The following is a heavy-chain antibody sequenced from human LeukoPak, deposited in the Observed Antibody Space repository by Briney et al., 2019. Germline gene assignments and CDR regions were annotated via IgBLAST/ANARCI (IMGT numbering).Heavy chain of an antibody. CDR1: GFTFSSYA. CDR2: ISYDGSNK. Sequence: GRSLTLSCATSGFTFSSYAMHWVRQAPGEGLERVAVISYDGSNKYYADSVKGRFTISRDNSKNTLYLQMNSLRAEDTAVYYCAREEGLTVTIDYWGQGTLVTVSS. J-gene: IGHJ4*02. CDR3: AREEGLTVTIDY. V-gene: IGHV3-30-3*01. D-gene: IGHD4-17*01.